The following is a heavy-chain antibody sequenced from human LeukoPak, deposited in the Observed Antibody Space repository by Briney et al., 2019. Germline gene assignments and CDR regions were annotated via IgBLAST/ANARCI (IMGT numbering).Heavy chain of an antibody. Sequence: GGSLRLSCAASRFTFSSYWMSWVRQAPGKGLEWVANIKQDGSEKCYVDSVKGRFSISRDNAKNTLYLQMNSLRADDTAVYYCASWLRGVIGAFDIWGQGTMVTVSS. CDR2: IKQDGSEK. CDR1: RFTFSSYW. V-gene: IGHV3-7*03. J-gene: IGHJ3*02. D-gene: IGHD3-10*01. CDR3: ASWLRGVIGAFDI.